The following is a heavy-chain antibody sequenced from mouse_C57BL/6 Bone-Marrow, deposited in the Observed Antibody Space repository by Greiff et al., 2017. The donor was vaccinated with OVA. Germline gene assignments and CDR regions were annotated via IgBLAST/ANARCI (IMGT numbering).Heavy chain of an antibody. D-gene: IGHD2-4*01. V-gene: IGHV1-26*01. CDR1: GYTFTDYY. CDR3: ARGYDYDGPRFAY. Sequence: QLQQSGPELVKPGASVKISCKASGYTFTDYYMNWVKQSHGKSLEWIGDINPNNGGTSYNQKFKGKATLTVDKSSSTAYMELRSLTSEDSAVYYCARGYDYDGPRFAYWGQGTLVTVSA. CDR2: INPNNGGT. J-gene: IGHJ3*01.